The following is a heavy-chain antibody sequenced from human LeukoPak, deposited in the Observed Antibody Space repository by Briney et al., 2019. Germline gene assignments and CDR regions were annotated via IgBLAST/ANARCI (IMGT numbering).Heavy chain of an antibody. V-gene: IGHV4-4*07. D-gene: IGHD6-13*01. Sequence: SETLSLTCTVSGGSISSYYWSWLRQPAGKGLEWIGRIYTSGSTNYNPSLKSRVTMSVDTSKNQFSLKLSSVTAADTAVYYCARDWAAAGTELFDYWGQGTLVTVSS. J-gene: IGHJ4*02. CDR3: ARDWAAAGTELFDY. CDR1: GGSISSYY. CDR2: IYTSGST.